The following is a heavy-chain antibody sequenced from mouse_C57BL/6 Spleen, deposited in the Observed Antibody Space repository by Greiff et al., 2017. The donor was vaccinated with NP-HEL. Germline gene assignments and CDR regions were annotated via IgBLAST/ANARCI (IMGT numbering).Heavy chain of an antibody. CDR1: GYTFTSYW. CDR3: AREYYGPWYFDV. V-gene: IGHV1-55*01. D-gene: IGHD1-2*01. Sequence: QVQLKQPGAELVKPGASVKMSCKASGYTFTSYWITWVKQRPGQGLEWIGDIYPGSGSTNYNEKFKSKATLTVDTSSSTAYMQLSSLTSEDSAVYYCAREYYGPWYFDVWGTGTTVTVSS. CDR2: IYPGSGST. J-gene: IGHJ1*03.